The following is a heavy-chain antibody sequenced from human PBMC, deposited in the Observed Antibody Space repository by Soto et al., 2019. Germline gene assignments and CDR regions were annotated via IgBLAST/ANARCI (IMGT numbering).Heavy chain of an antibody. CDR1: GFTFTSSA. CDR2: IVVGSGNT. J-gene: IGHJ3*02. Sequence: QMQLVQSGPEVKKPGTSVKVSCKASGFTFTSSAVQWVRQARGQRLEWIGWIVVGSGNTNYAQKFQERVTITRDMSTXLRXFQQIGTITRDMSTSAAYQELXSLRSEDTAVYYCAAVMKEGSPVVVVVAATDAFDIWGQGTMVTVSS. CDR3: AAVMKEGSPVVVVVAATDAFDI. D-gene: IGHD2-15*01. V-gene: IGHV1-58*01.